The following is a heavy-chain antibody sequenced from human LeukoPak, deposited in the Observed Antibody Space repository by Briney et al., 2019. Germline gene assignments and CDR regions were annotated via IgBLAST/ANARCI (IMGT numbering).Heavy chain of an antibody. D-gene: IGHD2-15*01. Sequence: SETLSLTCAVYGGSLSGYYWTWVRQPPGKGLEWIGEINHSGGADYSPSLKSRVTISLDTSKNQFSLRLTSVTAADTAVYYCARIAMVAATQWFDPWGQGTLVTVSS. J-gene: IGHJ5*02. CDR1: GGSLSGYY. V-gene: IGHV4-34*01. CDR2: INHSGGA. CDR3: ARIAMVAATQWFDP.